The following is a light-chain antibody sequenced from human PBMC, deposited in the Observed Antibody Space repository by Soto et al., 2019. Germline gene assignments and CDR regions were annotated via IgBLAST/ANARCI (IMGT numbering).Light chain of an antibody. CDR1: SSNIGAGYD. J-gene: IGLJ2*01. Sequence: QSVLTQPPSVSGAPGQRVTISCTGSSSNIGAGYDVHWYQQLPGAAPKVLIYGNTNRPSGVPDRFSGSKSGTSASLAITGLQAEDEADYYCQSYDSSLSGSTVLFGGGTQLTVL. V-gene: IGLV1-40*01. CDR3: QSYDSSLSGSTVL. CDR2: GNT.